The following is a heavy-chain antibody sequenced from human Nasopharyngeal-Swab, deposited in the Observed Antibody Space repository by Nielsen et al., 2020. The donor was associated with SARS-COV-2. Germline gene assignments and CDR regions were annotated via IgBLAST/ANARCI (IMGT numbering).Heavy chain of an antibody. CDR1: GFAFSDYS. CDR2: IISSSSTR. J-gene: IGHJ4*02. D-gene: IGHD1-26*01. CDR3: VREFEATGATYLDY. V-gene: IGHV3-48*02. Sequence: GEDLKISCAASGFAFSDYSMDWVRQAPGKGLEWVSYIISSSSTRYYADSVKGRFTVSLDNAKHSLNLQMSSLRDEDTAVYYCVREFEATGATYLDYWGLGTLVTVSS.